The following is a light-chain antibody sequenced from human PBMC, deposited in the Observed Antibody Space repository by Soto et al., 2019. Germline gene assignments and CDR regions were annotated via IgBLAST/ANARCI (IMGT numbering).Light chain of an antibody. J-gene: IGLJ1*01. V-gene: IGLV2-14*01. Sequence: QSALTQPASVSGSPGRSITISCTGTSSDIGGYNYVSWYQQHPGKAPKLMIYDVTNRPSGVSNRFSGSKSGNTASLTISGLQAEDEADYYCRSYTSSNTLGVFGTGTKVTVL. CDR1: SSDIGGYNY. CDR2: DVT. CDR3: RSYTSSNTLGV.